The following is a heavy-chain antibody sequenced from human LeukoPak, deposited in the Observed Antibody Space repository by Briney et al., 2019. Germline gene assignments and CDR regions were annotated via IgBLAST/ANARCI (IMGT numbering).Heavy chain of an antibody. V-gene: IGHV3-30*18. CDR1: GFIFSSYG. CDR2: ISYDGSNK. J-gene: IGHJ4*02. D-gene: IGHD6-19*01. Sequence: GGSLRLSCAASGFIFSSYGMHWVRQAPGKGLEWVAVISYDGSNKYYADSVKGRFTISRDNSKNTLYLQMNSLRAEDTAVYYCAKDPGTGWYKGYFDYWGQGTLVTVSS. CDR3: AKDPGTGWYKGYFDY.